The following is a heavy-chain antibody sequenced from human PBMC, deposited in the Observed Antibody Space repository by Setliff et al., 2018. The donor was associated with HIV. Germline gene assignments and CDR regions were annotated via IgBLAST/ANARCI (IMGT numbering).Heavy chain of an antibody. V-gene: IGHV4-59*01. CDR1: GDDINRDF. CDR3: ASAGPYCGDDCPYNWLTP. J-gene: IGHJ5*02. D-gene: IGHD2-21*02. CDR2: VQYVGPA. Sequence: PSETLSLTCSVSGDDINRDFWTWMRQPPGKGLEWIGYVQYVGPANYNPSLQSRPTLSIDTSKNLFSLTLRSVTAADTAVYYCASAGPYCGDDCPYNWLTPWGQGTLVTVSS.